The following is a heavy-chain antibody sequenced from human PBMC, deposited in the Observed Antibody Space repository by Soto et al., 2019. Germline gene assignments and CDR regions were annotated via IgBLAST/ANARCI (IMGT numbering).Heavy chain of an antibody. Sequence: QVQLQESGPGLVRPSETLSLTCTVSGASITSDDWSWIRQPPGMGLEWIGHIHHSGRTKYNPSLRRRAPMSIDTSKNQFSLQLRSVTAADTAVYYCARTEDSGSSGNADWFDPWGQGILVTVSS. J-gene: IGHJ5*02. CDR3: ARTEDSGSSGNADWFDP. CDR1: GASITSDD. V-gene: IGHV4-59*01. D-gene: IGHD6-19*01. CDR2: IHHSGRT.